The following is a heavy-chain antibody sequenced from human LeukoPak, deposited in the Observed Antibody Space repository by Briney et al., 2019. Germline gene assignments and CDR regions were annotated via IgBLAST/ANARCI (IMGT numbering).Heavy chain of an antibody. D-gene: IGHD4-23*01. V-gene: IGHV1-69*04. J-gene: IGHJ4*02. CDR1: GGTFSSYA. CDR3: ARDQLGNSDY. Sequence: GASVKVSCKASGGTFSSYAISWVRQAPGQGLGWMGRIIPIFGIANYAQKFQGRVTITADKSTSTAYMELSSLRSEDTAVYYCARDQLGNSDYWGQGTLVTVSS. CDR2: IIPIFGIA.